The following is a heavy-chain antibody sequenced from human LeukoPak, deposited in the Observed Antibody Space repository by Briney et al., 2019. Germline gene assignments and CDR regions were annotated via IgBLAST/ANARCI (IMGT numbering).Heavy chain of an antibody. D-gene: IGHD4-17*01. CDR2: IYYSGST. Sequence: SETLSLTCTVSGGSISSYYWSWIRQPPGKGLEWIGYIYYSGSTNYNPSLKSRVTISVDTSKNQFSLKLSSVTAADTAVYYCARTIISPTLALRGLYYFDYWGQGTLVTVSS. CDR3: ARTIISPTLALRGLYYFDY. CDR1: GGSISSYY. V-gene: IGHV4-59*01. J-gene: IGHJ4*02.